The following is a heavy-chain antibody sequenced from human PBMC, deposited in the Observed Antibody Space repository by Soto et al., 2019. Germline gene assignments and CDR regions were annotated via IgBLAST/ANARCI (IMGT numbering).Heavy chain of an antibody. J-gene: IGHJ5*02. CDR2: INSDGSST. CDR1: GFTFSSYW. Sequence: EVQLVESGGGLVQPGGSLRLSCAASGFTFSSYWMHWVRQAPGKGLVWVSRINSDGSSTSYADSVKGRFTISRDNAKNTLYLQMNSLRAEDTAVYYCARVPLRYYYDSSGHNWFDPWGQGTLVTVSS. CDR3: ARVPLRYYYDSSGHNWFDP. D-gene: IGHD3-22*01. V-gene: IGHV3-74*01.